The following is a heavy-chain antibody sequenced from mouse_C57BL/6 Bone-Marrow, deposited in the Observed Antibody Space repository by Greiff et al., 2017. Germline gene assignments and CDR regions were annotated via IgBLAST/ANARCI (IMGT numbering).Heavy chain of an antibody. CDR1: GYTFTSYG. CDR2: IYPRSGNT. Sequence: QVQLKESGAELARPGASVKLSCKASGYTFTSYGISWVKQRTGQGLEWIGEIYPRSGNTYYNEKFKGKATLTADKSSSTAYMELRSLTSEDSAVYFCARDYYGSRGADWGQGTLVTVSA. CDR3: ARDYYGSRGAD. D-gene: IGHD1-1*01. V-gene: IGHV1-81*01. J-gene: IGHJ3*01.